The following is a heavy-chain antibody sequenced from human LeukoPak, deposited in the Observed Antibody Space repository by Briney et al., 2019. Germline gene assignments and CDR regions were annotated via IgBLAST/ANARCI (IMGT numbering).Heavy chain of an antibody. Sequence: GGSLRLSCAASGFTFSSYWMSWVRQAPGKGLEWVANIKQDGSQKYYVDSVKGRFTISRDNAKNSLYLQMNSLRAEDTAVYYCARDGGLGYFDDWGQGTLVTVSS. CDR2: IKQDGSQK. CDR3: ARDGGLGYFDD. J-gene: IGHJ4*02. D-gene: IGHD2-15*01. V-gene: IGHV3-7*01. CDR1: GFTFSSYW.